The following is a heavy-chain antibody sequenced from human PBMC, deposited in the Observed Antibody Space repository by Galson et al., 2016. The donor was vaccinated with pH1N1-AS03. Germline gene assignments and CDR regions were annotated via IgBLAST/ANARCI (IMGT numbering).Heavy chain of an antibody. D-gene: IGHD3-22*01. Sequence: SLRLSCAASGFTFSNYAMTWVRQAPGKGLEWVSSISGSGGSTNSADSVRDRFSISRDNSKNTLFLQMNRLRADDTAVYYCAKKFYYDSSGRHLDVADVWGQGTAVTVSS. CDR1: GFTFSNYA. CDR3: AKKFYYDSSGRHLDVADV. CDR2: ISGSGGST. V-gene: IGHV3-23*01. J-gene: IGHJ3*01.